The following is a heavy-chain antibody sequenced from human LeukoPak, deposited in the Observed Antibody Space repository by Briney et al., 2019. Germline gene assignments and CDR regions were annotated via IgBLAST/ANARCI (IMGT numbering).Heavy chain of an antibody. CDR1: GFTFSSYS. CDR3: ARDYCSSTSCYLPFDY. D-gene: IGHD2-2*01. Sequence: PGGSLGLSCAASGFTFSSYSMNWVRPAPGKGLGWVSSISSSSSYIYYADSVKGRFTISRDNAKNSLYLQMNSLRAEDTAVYYCARDYCSSTSCYLPFDYWGQGTLVTVSS. J-gene: IGHJ4*02. CDR2: ISSSSSYI. V-gene: IGHV3-21*01.